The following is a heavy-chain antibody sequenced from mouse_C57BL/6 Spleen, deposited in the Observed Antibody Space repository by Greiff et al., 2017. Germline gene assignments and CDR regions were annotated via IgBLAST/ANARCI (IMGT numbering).Heavy chain of an antibody. CDR3: ARDRNYSNYGWYFDV. Sequence: EVMLVESGGGLVKPGGSLKLSCAASGFTFSSYAMSWVRQTPEKRLEWVATISDGGSYTYYPDNVKGRFTISRDNAKNNLYLQMSHLKSEDTAMYYCARDRNYSNYGWYFDVWGTGTTVTVSS. D-gene: IGHD2-5*01. CDR1: GFTFSSYA. J-gene: IGHJ1*03. V-gene: IGHV5-4*01. CDR2: ISDGGSYT.